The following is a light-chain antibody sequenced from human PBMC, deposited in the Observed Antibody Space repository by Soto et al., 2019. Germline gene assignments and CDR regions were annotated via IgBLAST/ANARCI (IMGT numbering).Light chain of an antibody. V-gene: IGKV1-27*01. CDR2: AAS. Sequence: DIQMTQSQSSLSASLGDRVTITCRASQGIGVYLAWFQQKPGKVPMLLIYAASALQSGVPSRFSGGVSGTDSTLTINSLQPEDVATYYFQKYNSAPLTFVVGTKVQIK. CDR3: QKYNSAPLT. J-gene: IGKJ4*01. CDR1: QGIGVY.